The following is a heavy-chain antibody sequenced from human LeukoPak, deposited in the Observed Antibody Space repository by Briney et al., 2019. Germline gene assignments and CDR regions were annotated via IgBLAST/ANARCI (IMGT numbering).Heavy chain of an antibody. CDR1: GFIFSSYW. CDR2: IKQDGSEK. Sequence: GGSLRPSCAASGFIFSSYWMSWVRQAPGKGLEWVANIKQDGSEKYYVDSVKGRFTISRDNAKNSLYLQMNSLRAEDTAVYYCARGLRLGEFLSWGQGTLVTVSS. CDR3: ARGLRLGEFLS. D-gene: IGHD3-16*01. J-gene: IGHJ4*02. V-gene: IGHV3-7*01.